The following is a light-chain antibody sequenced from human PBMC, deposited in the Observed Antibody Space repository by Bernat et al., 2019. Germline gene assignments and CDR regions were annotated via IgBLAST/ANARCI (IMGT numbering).Light chain of an antibody. V-gene: IGKV1-5*03. Sequence: DIQMTQSPSTLSASVGDRVTITCRASQSISSWLAWYQQKPGKAPKLLIYKASSLESGVPSRFSGSGSGTVFTLTISSLQPEDFGTYYCQQSYRTPRKFGQGTKVDIK. CDR2: KAS. CDR1: QSISSW. J-gene: IGKJ1*01. CDR3: QQSYRTPRK.